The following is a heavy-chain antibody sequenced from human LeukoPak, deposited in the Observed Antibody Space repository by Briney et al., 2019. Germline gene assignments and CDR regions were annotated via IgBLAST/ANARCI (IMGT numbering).Heavy chain of an antibody. CDR3: ARVSNVVVPAARVFFYYYYMDV. J-gene: IGHJ6*03. CDR2: ISGSGGNT. CDR1: GSTFSSYS. Sequence: GRSLRLSCAASGSTFSSYSMNWVRQAPGEGLEWVSAISGSGGNTYYADSVKGRFTISRDNSKNSLYLQMNSLRAEDTAVYYCARVSNVVVPAARVFFYYYYMDVWGKGTTVTVSS. D-gene: IGHD2-2*01. V-gene: IGHV3-21*01.